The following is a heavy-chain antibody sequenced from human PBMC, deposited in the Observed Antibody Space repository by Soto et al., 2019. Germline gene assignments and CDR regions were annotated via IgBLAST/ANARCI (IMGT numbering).Heavy chain of an antibody. Sequence: GGSLRLSCAASGFTFSDYYMSWIRQAPGKGLEWVSAISGSGGSTYYADSVKGRFTISRDNSKNTLYLQMNSLRAEDTAVYYCAKDGDYIWGSYRSRLYYFDYWGQGTLVTVSS. J-gene: IGHJ4*02. V-gene: IGHV3-23*01. CDR2: ISGSGGST. CDR3: AKDGDYIWGSYRSRLYYFDY. CDR1: GFTFSDYY. D-gene: IGHD3-16*02.